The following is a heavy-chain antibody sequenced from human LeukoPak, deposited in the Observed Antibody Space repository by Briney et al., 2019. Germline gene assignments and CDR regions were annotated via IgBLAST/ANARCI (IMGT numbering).Heavy chain of an antibody. Sequence: SETLSLTCTVSGGSISSYYWNWIRQPPGKGLEWIGYIYYSGSTNYNPSLKSRVTISVDTSKNQFSLKLSSVTAAGTAVYYCARGQGGFDYWGQGTLVTVSS. CDR1: GGSISSYY. J-gene: IGHJ4*02. CDR3: ARGQGGFDY. V-gene: IGHV4-59*01. CDR2: IYYSGST.